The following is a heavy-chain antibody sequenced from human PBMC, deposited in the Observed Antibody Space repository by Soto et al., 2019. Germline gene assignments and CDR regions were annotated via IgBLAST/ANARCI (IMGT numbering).Heavy chain of an antibody. Sequence: SVKVSCKASGGTFSSYAISWVRQAPGQGLEWMGGIIPNFGTANYAQKFQGRVTITADESTSTAYMELSSLRSEDTAVYYCARMEYQLLGYYYYGMDVWGQGTTVTVSS. CDR3: ARMEYQLLGYYYYGMDV. D-gene: IGHD2-2*01. J-gene: IGHJ6*02. CDR1: GGTFSSYA. CDR2: IIPNFGTA. V-gene: IGHV1-69*13.